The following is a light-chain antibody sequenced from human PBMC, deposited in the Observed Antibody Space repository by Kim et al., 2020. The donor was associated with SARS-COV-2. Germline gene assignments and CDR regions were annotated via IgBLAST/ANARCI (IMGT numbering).Light chain of an antibody. CDR2: GDK. J-gene: IGLJ3*02. CDR3: NSRDSSGNHVL. Sequence: AFGQTVRITCQGDSLRGYYASWFQQKSGQAPILVMYGDKNRPSGIPDRFSGSRSGNTASLTITGAQAEDEADYYCNSRDSSGNHVLFGGGTQLTVL. CDR1: SLRGYY. V-gene: IGLV3-19*01.